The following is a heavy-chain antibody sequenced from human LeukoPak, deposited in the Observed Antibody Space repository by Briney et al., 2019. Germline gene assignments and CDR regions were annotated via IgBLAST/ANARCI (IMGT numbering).Heavy chain of an antibody. CDR2: ISCNRASI. D-gene: IGHD2-2*01. CDR1: GFTFSSYA. CDR3: ARGRRCSSTSCYAGHFDY. Sequence: GGSLRLSCAASGFTFSSYAMHWARQAPGKGLEYVTVISCNRASIYYAVSVKGRFTISRDNSKNPLYLQMGSLRAEDMAVYYCARGRRCSSTSCYAGHFDYWGQGTLVTVSS. J-gene: IGHJ4*02. V-gene: IGHV3-64*02.